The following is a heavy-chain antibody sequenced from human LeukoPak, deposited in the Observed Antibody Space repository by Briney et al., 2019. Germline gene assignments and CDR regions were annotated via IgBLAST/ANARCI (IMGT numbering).Heavy chain of an antibody. J-gene: IGHJ6*02. Sequence: GGSLRLSCAASGFTFSSYAMSWVRQAPGKGLEWVSAISGSGGSTYYADSVKGRFTISRDNSKNTLYLQMNSLRAEDTAVYYCARAPTWIQLWTHPYYYYYGMDVWGQGTTVTVSS. CDR2: ISGSGGST. V-gene: IGHV3-23*01. CDR3: ARAPTWIQLWTHPYYYYYGMDV. D-gene: IGHD5-18*01. CDR1: GFTFSSYA.